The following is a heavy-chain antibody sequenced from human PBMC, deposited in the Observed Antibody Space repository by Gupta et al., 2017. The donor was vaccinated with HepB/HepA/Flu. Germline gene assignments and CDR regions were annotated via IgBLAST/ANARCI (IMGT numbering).Heavy chain of an antibody. J-gene: IGHJ4*02. CDR2: ISYDGSNK. CDR1: GFTFSSYA. CDR3: ARDGYEYDYDSSGFEIDY. Sequence: QVQLVESGGGVVQPGRSLRLSCAASGFTFSSYAMHWVRQAPGKGLEWVAVISYDGSNKYYADSVKGRVTISRDNSKNTLDRQMNSLRAEDTAVYDCARDGYEYDYDSSGFEIDYWGQGTLVTVSS. D-gene: IGHD3-22*01. V-gene: IGHV3-30-3*01.